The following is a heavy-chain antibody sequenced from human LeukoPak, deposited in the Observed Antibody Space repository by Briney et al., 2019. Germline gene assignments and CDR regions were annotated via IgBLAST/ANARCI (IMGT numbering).Heavy chain of an antibody. Sequence: ASVKVSCNASGGTFSIYTISWVRQAPGQGLEWMGRIIPILGIANYAQKFQGRVTITADKSTSTDYMELSSLRSEDTAVYYCARDYYMDVWGKGTTVTVSS. CDR1: GGTFSIYT. V-gene: IGHV1-69*04. J-gene: IGHJ6*03. CDR2: IIPILGIA. CDR3: ARDYYMDV.